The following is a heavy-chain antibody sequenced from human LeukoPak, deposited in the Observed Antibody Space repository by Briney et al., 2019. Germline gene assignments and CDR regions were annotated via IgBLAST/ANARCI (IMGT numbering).Heavy chain of an antibody. V-gene: IGHV3-74*01. CDR2: INSDGSST. J-gene: IGHJ4*02. D-gene: IGHD3-22*01. CDR3: TSKTTDYYDSSGVGGY. CDR1: GLTFSAYW. Sequence: PGGSLRLSCAASGLTFSAYWVHWVRHAPGKGLVWVSRINSDGSSTSYADSVKGRFTISRDNAKNTLYLQMNSLRAEDTAVYYCTSKTTDYYDSSGVGGYWGQGTLVTVSS.